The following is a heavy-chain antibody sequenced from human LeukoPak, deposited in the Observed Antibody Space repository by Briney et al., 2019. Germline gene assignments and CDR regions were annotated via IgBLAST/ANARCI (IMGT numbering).Heavy chain of an antibody. CDR3: TTGPGYCSGDTSGF. V-gene: IGHV3-15*01. CDR2: IKSKINGGAI. J-gene: IGHJ4*01. CDR1: GLIFTKAW. Sequence: GGSLRLSCTASGLIFTKAWMSWVRQAPGKGLEWVGRIKSKINGGAIDYAAPVKGRFTISRDDSEDTLYLQMDSLKTEDTAVYYCTTGPGYCSGDTSGFWGQGSLVTVSS. D-gene: IGHD2-15*01.